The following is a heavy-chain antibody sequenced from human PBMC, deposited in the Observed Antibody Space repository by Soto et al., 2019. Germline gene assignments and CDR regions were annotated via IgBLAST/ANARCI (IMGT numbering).Heavy chain of an antibody. J-gene: IGHJ6*03. CDR2: INHSGST. CDR3: ASGASYYYYMDV. V-gene: IGHV4-34*01. CDR1: GGTFSGYH. Sequence: PSAALSLTCALCGGTFSGYHWSWNRQPPGKGLEWIGEINHSGSTNYNPSLKSRVTISVDTSKNQFSLKLSSVTAADTAVYYCASGASYYYYMDVWGKGTMVTVSS.